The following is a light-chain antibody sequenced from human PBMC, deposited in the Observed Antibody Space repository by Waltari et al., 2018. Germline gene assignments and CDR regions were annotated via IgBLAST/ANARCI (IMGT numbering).Light chain of an antibody. Sequence: EIVLTQSPATLSLSPGERATLSCRASQSVSTYLAWYQQRPGQAPRLLIYDSSNRATGIPARFSGSWSETDFTLTISSLEPEDFAVYYCQQRYKWPLTFGGGSKVEI. V-gene: IGKV3-11*01. J-gene: IGKJ4*01. CDR2: DSS. CDR1: QSVSTY. CDR3: QQRYKWPLT.